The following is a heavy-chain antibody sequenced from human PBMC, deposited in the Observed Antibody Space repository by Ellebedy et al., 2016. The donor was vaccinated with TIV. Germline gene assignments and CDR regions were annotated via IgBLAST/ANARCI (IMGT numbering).Heavy chain of an antibody. J-gene: IGHJ4*02. CDR3: AREGGDYGDYSFDY. Sequence: SVKVSXKASGYTFTSYGISWVRQAPGQGLEWMGGIIPIFGTANYAQKFQGRVTITADKSTSTAYMELSSLRSEDTAVYYCAREGGDYGDYSFDYWGQGTLVTVSS. CDR2: IIPIFGTA. CDR1: GYTFTSYG. V-gene: IGHV1-69*06. D-gene: IGHD4-17*01.